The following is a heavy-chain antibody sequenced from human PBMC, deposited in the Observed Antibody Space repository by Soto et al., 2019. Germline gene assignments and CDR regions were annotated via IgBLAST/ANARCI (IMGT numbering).Heavy chain of an antibody. CDR2: ISGSGGGT. D-gene: IGHD2-8*01. CDR3: TKHLSNGSPDY. J-gene: IGHJ4*02. V-gene: IGHV3-23*01. CDR1: GFTFSDYA. Sequence: PGGSLRLSCAASGFTFSDYAMSWVRQAPGKGLDWVSLISGSGGGTYYADSVKGRFTISRDNAKNTLYLQMNSLRAEDTAVFYCTKHLSNGSPDYWGQGTLVTVSS.